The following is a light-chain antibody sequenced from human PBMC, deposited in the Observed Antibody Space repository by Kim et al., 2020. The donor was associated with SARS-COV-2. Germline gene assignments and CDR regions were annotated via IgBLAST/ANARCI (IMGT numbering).Light chain of an antibody. V-gene: IGKV3-15*01. Sequence: EIVMTQSPATLSVSPGERATLSCRASQSVSSNLAWYQQKPGQAPRLLIYGASTRATGLPARFSGSGSGTEFTLTISSLQSEDFAVYYCHQYNNWPLTFGGGTKVDIK. J-gene: IGKJ4*01. CDR3: HQYNNWPLT. CDR2: GAS. CDR1: QSVSSN.